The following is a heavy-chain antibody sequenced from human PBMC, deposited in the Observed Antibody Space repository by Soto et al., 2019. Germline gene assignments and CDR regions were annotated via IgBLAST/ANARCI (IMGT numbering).Heavy chain of an antibody. CDR1: GFTFSSNA. CDR3: ANSLAASTYRYSLWAFDI. CDR2: ISGSGGST. Sequence: EVQLLESGGGLVQPGGSLRLSCAASGFTFSSNAMSWVRQAPGKGLEWVSAISGSGGSTYYADSVKGRFTMSRDNSKNTLYLQMNSLRAEDTALYYCANSLAASTYRYSLWAFDIWCQGTIVTVSS. J-gene: IGHJ3*02. V-gene: IGHV3-23*01. D-gene: IGHD6-13*01.